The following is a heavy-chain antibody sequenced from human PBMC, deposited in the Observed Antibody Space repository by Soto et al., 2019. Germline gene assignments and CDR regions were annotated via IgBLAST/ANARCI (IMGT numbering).Heavy chain of an antibody. Sequence: ASVKVSCKASGYTITSYGISWVRQAPGQGLEWMGWISAYNGNTNYSQKLQSRVTMTTDTSTSTAYMELRSLRSDDTAVYYCARDQDIVVVPAAIGWFDPWGQGTLVTVSS. V-gene: IGHV1-18*04. J-gene: IGHJ5*02. CDR2: ISAYNGNT. CDR1: GYTITSYG. CDR3: ARDQDIVVVPAAIGWFDP. D-gene: IGHD2-2*01.